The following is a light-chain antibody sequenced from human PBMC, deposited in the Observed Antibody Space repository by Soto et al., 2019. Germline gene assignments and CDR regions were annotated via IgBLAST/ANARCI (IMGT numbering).Light chain of an antibody. Sequence: DIVMTQSPDSLAVSLGERSTINCKSSRIFLYSSNNKNHLAWYQQKPGQPPKLLIYWASTRDSGVPERFSGSGSGTDFTLTISSLEAEDVAFYWCQQYFDVPFTFGGGTKVDIK. V-gene: IGKV4-1*01. CDR3: QQYFDVPFT. CDR2: WAS. J-gene: IGKJ4*01. CDR1: RIFLYSSNNKNH.